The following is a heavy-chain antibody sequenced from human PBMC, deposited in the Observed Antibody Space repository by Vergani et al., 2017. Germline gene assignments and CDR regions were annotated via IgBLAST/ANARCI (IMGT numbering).Heavy chain of an antibody. D-gene: IGHD1/OR15-1a*01. J-gene: IGHJ4*02. V-gene: IGHV4-34*01. CDR2: INHSGST. CDR3: ARDNNGVTLD. Sequence: QVQLQQWGAGLLKPSETLSLTCAVYGGSFSGYYWSWSRQPPGKGLEWIGEINHSGSTNYNPSLKSRVTISVDTSKNQFSLKLSSVTAADTAVYYCARDNNGVTLDWGQGTLVTVSS. CDR1: GGSFSGYY.